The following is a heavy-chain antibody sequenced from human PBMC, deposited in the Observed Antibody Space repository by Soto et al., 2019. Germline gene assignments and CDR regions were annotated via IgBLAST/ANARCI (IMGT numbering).Heavy chain of an antibody. D-gene: IGHD3-22*01. V-gene: IGHV3-30-3*01. CDR2: ISYDGSNK. J-gene: IGHJ4*02. Sequence: HPGGSLRLSCAASGFTFSSYAMHWVRQAPGKGLEWVAVISYDGSNKYYADSVKGRFTISRDNSKNTLYLQMNSLRAEDTAVYYCAREEGSSGYYYGYFDYWGQGTLVTVSS. CDR3: AREEGSSGYYYGYFDY. CDR1: GFTFSSYA.